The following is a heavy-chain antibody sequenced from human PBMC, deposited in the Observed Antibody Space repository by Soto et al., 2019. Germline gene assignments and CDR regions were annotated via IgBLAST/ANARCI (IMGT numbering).Heavy chain of an antibody. J-gene: IGHJ6*03. D-gene: IGHD2-15*01. V-gene: IGHV1-18*01. CDR1: GGTFSSYG. Sequence: ASVKVSCKASGGTFSSYGISWVRQAPGQGLEWMGWISAYNGNTNYAQKLQGRVTMTTDTSTSTAYMELRSLRSDDTAVYYCALNGYCSGGSCYSRHYYYYYMDVWGKGTTVTVSS. CDR2: ISAYNGNT. CDR3: ALNGYCSGGSCYSRHYYYYYMDV.